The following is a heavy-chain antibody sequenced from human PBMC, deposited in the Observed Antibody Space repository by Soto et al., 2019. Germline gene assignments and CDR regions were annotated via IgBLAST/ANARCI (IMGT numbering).Heavy chain of an antibody. Sequence: QVQLVQSGADVKKPGASVKVSCKASGYTFTSYDLNWVRQATGQGLEWMGWMNPNSGNTGYAQKFQGRVTLTRNTYISTAYMELSILRSEDTAVYYCARSLFYYGMDVWGHVTTVTFSS. CDR3: ARSLFYYGMDV. V-gene: IGHV1-8*01. CDR1: GYTFTSYD. J-gene: IGHJ6*02. CDR2: MNPNSGNT.